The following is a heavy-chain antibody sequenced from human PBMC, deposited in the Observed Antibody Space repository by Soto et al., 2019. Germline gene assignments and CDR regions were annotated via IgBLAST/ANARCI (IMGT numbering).Heavy chain of an antibody. D-gene: IGHD3-10*01. J-gene: IGHJ6*02. Sequence: PGGSLRLSCEVSGLTFSNFAMSWVRQAPGKGLEWASAIGGSSGTTFYADSVKSRFTISKDYAKNMLYLQMNSLRAEDTAVYYCAKPRVTYYYYGVDVWGQGTTVTVSS. CDR1: GLTFSNFA. V-gene: IGHV3-23*01. CDR2: IGGSSGTT. CDR3: AKPRVTYYYYGVDV.